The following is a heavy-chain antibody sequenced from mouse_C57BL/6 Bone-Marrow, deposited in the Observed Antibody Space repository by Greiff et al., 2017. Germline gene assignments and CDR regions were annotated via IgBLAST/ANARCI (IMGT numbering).Heavy chain of an antibody. J-gene: IGHJ2*01. CDR3: TTLYYEGY. CDR1: GFNIKDDY. V-gene: IGHV14-4*01. CDR2: IDPENGDT. D-gene: IGHD2-4*01. Sequence: EVKLMESGAELVRPGASVKLSCTASGFNIKDDYMHWVKQRPEQGLEWIGWIDPENGDTEYASKFQGKATITADTSSNTAYLQLSSLTSEDTAVYYCTTLYYEGYWGQGTTLTVSS.